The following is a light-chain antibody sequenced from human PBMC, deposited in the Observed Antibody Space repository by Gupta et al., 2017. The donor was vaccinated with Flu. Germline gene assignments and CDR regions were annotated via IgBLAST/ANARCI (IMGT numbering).Light chain of an antibody. CDR2: DAS. CDR3: QQLEDHSSCS. J-gene: IGKJ2*04. V-gene: IGKV1-33*01. Sequence: DIQLTQSPSSLSASVGDRVTITCQASQAVTNYLNWYQLKPGKAPKPLIYDASNWEAGVPSRFGGSGFGKDFALTINSRQQEDIASYYCQQLEDHSSCSFGQGTKVEIK. CDR1: QAVTNY.